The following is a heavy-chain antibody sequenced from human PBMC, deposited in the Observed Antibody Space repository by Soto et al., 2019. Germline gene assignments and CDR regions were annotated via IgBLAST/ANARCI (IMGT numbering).Heavy chain of an antibody. CDR2: ISYTGTT. V-gene: IGHV4-30-4*08. Sequence: PSETLSLTCTVSGSPISDEYHWTWIRQSPAKGLEWVGYISYTGTTYYNPSLQGRVSISADTSKNQFSLRMASVTAADTAVYYCARQPTVTTTSRFLDSWGQGSLVTVSS. D-gene: IGHD4-17*01. J-gene: IGHJ4*02. CDR3: ARQPTVTTTSRFLDS. CDR1: GSPISDEYH.